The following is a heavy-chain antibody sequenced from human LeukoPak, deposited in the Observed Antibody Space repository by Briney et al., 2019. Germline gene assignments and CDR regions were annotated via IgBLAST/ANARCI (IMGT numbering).Heavy chain of an antibody. J-gene: IGHJ6*03. Sequence: PGASVKVSCKASGYTFTSYYMHWVRQAPGQGLEWMGTINPSGGSTSYAQKFQGRVTMTRDTSTSTVYMELSSLRSEVTAVYYCARGGQYYYDSSGYYYLYYYMDVWGKGTTVTVSS. D-gene: IGHD3-22*01. CDR3: ARGGQYYYDSSGYYYLYYYMDV. CDR1: GYTFTSYY. V-gene: IGHV1-46*01. CDR2: INPSGGST.